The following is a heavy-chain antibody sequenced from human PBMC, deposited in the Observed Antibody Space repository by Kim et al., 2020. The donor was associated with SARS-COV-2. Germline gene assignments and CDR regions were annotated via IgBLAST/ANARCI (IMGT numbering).Heavy chain of an antibody. CDR3: ARQPRSLKMTATLFDY. J-gene: IGHJ4*02. V-gene: IGHV1-46*01. Sequence: ASVKVSCKASGYTFTSYYMHWVRQAPGQGLEWMGIINPSGGSTSYAQKFQGRVTMTRDTSTSTVYMELSSLRSEDTAVYYCARQPRSLKMTATLFDYWGQGTLVTVSS. D-gene: IGHD2-15*01. CDR1: GYTFTSYY. CDR2: INPSGGST.